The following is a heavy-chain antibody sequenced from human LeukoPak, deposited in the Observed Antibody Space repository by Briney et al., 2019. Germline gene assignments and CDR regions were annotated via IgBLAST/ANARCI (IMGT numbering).Heavy chain of an antibody. CDR2: IYYSGST. D-gene: IGHD6-19*01. V-gene: IGHV4-59*12. Sequence: SETLSLTCTVSGGSISSYYWSWIRQPPGKGLEWIGYIYYSGSTNYNPSLKSRVTISVDTSKNQFSLKLSSVTAADTAVYYCARESEVAGRVDYWGQGTLVTVSS. CDR1: GGSISSYY. J-gene: IGHJ4*02. CDR3: ARESEVAGRVDY.